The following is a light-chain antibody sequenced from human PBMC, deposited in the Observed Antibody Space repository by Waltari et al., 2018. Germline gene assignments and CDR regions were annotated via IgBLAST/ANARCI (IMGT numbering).Light chain of an antibody. J-gene: IGLJ1*01. V-gene: IGLV2-14*01. CDR3: SSYTSSSTLYV. CDR2: DVS. CDR1: SSDVGVYNY. Sequence: QSALTQPASVSGSPGQSIIISCTGTSSDVGVYNYVSRYQQHPGKAPKLMIYDVSKRPPGVSTRCSDTKSATSAALTISGLQAEDETDYYCSSYTSSSTLYVFGTGTKVTVL.